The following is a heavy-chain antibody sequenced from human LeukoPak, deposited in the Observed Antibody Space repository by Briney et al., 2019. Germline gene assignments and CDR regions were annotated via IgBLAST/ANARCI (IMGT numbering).Heavy chain of an antibody. CDR3: ARVRGFDFDY. CDR2: IRQDGSEK. CDR1: GFTFSSYW. J-gene: IGHJ4*02. V-gene: IGHV3-7*03. Sequence: GGSLRLSCAASGFTFSSYWMSWVRQAPGEGLGWVANIRQDGSEKYFVDSVKGRFTISRDNAKNSLYLEMHSLRAEDTAVYYCARVRGFDFDYWGQGTLVTVSS.